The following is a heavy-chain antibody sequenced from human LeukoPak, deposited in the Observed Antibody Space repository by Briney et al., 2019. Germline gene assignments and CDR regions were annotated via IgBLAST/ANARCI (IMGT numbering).Heavy chain of an antibody. CDR2: INSDGSST. CDR1: GFTFSSCW. J-gene: IGHJ4*02. CDR3: VRSFGSSCY. Sequence: GGSLRLSCAASGFTFSSCWMHWVRQAPGKGLVWVSRINSDGSSTSYADSVKGRFTISRDNAKNSLYLQMNSLRAEDTAVYYCVRSFGSSCYWGQGTLVTVSS. V-gene: IGHV3-74*01. D-gene: IGHD3-10*01.